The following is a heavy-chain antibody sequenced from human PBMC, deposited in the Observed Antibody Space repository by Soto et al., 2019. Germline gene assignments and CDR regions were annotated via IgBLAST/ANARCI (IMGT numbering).Heavy chain of an antibody. CDR1: GYTFTSYD. CDR2: MNPNSGNT. CDR3: ARGFWDIVVVPAAISFSWFDP. D-gene: IGHD2-2*01. V-gene: IGHV1-8*01. Sequence: ASVKVSYKASGYTFTSYDINWVRQATGQGLEWMGWMNPNSGNTGYAQKFQGRVTMTRNTSISTAYMELSSLRSEDTAVYYCARGFWDIVVVPAAISFSWFDPWGQGTLVTVSS. J-gene: IGHJ5*02.